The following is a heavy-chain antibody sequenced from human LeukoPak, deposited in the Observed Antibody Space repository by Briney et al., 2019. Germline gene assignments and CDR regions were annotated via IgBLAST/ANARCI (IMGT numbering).Heavy chain of an antibody. CDR2: IYYSGST. Sequence: PSETLSLTWTVSGXSISSSSYYWVWMRQPPGKGLESIGSIYYSGSTYYNPSLKRRVTISVDTSKSQFSLRLNSVTAADTAVYYCARHTSMVRGVMKYYFDYWGQGTLATVSS. D-gene: IGHD3-10*01. CDR1: GXSISSSSYY. V-gene: IGHV4-39*01. J-gene: IGHJ4*02. CDR3: ARHTSMVRGVMKYYFDY.